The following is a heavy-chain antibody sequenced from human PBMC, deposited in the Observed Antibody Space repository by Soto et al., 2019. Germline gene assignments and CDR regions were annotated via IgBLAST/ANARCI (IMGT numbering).Heavy chain of an antibody. CDR3: ATYEYRTSLYGIDV. D-gene: IGHD5-12*01. J-gene: IGHJ6*02. Sequence: SETLSLTCAVSVASFSGYYWSWIRQSPGKGLEWIGEINHRGDTTYNPSLTSRVTISLDSSKQQFSLILSSVTAADAAIYYCATYEYRTSLYGIDVWGQGAAVTVSS. CDR2: INHRGDT. CDR1: VASFSGYY. V-gene: IGHV4-34*01.